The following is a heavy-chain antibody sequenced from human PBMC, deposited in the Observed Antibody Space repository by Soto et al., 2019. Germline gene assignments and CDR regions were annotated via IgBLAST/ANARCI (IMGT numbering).Heavy chain of an antibody. V-gene: IGHV3-30-3*01. CDR1: GFTFSSYA. CDR2: ISYDGSNK. J-gene: IGHJ6*02. Sequence: GGSLRLSCAASGFTFSSYAMHWVRQAPGKGLEWVAVISYDGSNKYYADSVKGRFTISRDNSKNTLYLQMNSLRAEDTAVYYCARELMSGSYFYYYYYYGMDVWGQG. CDR3: ARELMSGSYFYYYYYYGMDV. D-gene: IGHD1-26*01.